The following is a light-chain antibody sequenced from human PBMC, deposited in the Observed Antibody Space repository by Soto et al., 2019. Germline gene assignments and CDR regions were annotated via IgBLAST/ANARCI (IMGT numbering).Light chain of an antibody. CDR3: QQYNSYSWT. V-gene: IGKV3-11*01. CDR2: DAS. J-gene: IGKJ1*01. CDR1: QSVSSH. Sequence: EVVLTQSPATLSLSPGDRATLSCRASQSVSSHFAWYQQKSGQAPRLLIYDASLRATGVPDRFSGSGSGTDFTLTISSLQPDDFATYYCQQYNSYSWTFGQGTKV.